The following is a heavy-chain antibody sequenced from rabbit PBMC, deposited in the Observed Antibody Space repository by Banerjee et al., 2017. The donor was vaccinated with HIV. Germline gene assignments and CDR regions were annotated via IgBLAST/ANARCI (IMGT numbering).Heavy chain of an antibody. D-gene: IGHD1-1*01. CDR2: IDTGSVGT. J-gene: IGHJ4*01. CDR1: GFSFSSSYY. CDR3: ARDLPFASSNGDGL. Sequence: QEQLVESGGGLVQPEGSLTLTCTASGFSFSSSYYMCWVRQAPGKGLEWIGCIDTGSVGTAYATWAKGRFTISKTSSTTVTLRMTSLTAADTATYFCARDLPFASSNGDGLWGQGTLVTVS. V-gene: IGHV1S45*01.